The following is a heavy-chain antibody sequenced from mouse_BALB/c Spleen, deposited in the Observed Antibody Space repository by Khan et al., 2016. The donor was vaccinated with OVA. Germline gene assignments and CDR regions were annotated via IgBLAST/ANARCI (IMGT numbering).Heavy chain of an antibody. J-gene: IGHJ4*01. D-gene: IGHD3-3*01. Sequence: QIQLVQSGPDLKKPGETVKISCKASGYTFTNYGINWVKQAPGKGLKWMGWIYTYTGEPTYADDFKGRFAFSLETSASTAYLKINNLKNEDSATYFCARGGRRALDYWGQGTSVTVSS. V-gene: IGHV9-3-1*01. CDR1: GYTFTNYG. CDR3: ARGGRRALDY. CDR2: IYTYTGEP.